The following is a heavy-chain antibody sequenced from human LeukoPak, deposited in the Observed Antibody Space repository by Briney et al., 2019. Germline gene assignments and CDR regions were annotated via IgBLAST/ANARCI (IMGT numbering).Heavy chain of an antibody. J-gene: IGHJ4*02. V-gene: IGHV1-2*02. CDR2: INPNSGGT. Sequence: ASVKVSCKASGYTFTGYYMHWVRQAPGQGLEWMGWINPNSGGTNYAQKFQGRVTMTRDTSISTAYMELSRLRSDDTAVYYCAREFVVGATPRGFDYWGQGTLVTVSS. CDR1: GYTFTGYY. CDR3: AREFVVGATPRGFDY. D-gene: IGHD1-26*01.